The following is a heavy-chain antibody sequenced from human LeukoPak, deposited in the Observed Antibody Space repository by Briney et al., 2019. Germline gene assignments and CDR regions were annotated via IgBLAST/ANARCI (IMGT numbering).Heavy chain of an antibody. V-gene: IGHV3-9*01. CDR3: AKGEGYSYGYLET. CDR1: GFTFSNYA. D-gene: IGHD5-18*01. CDR2: ISWNSGSI. Sequence: GGSLRLSCAASGFTFSNYAMNWVRQAPGKGLEWVSGISWNSGSIGYADSVKGRFTISRDNAKNSLYLEMNSLRAEDTALYYCAKGEGYSYGYLETWGQGTLVTVSS. J-gene: IGHJ4*02.